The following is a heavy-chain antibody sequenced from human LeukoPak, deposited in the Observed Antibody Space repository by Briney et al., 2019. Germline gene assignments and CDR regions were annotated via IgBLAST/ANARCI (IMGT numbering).Heavy chain of an antibody. CDR1: GGSISSYY. CDR2: IYYSGST. D-gene: IGHD1-1*01. V-gene: IGHV4-59*08. Sequence: SETLSLTCTVSGGSISSYYWSWIRQPPGKGLEWIGYIYYSGSTNYNPSLKSRVTISVDTSKNQFSLKVSSVTAADTAVYYCATQDWNHGAFDIWGQGAMVTVSS. J-gene: IGHJ3*02. CDR3: ATQDWNHGAFDI.